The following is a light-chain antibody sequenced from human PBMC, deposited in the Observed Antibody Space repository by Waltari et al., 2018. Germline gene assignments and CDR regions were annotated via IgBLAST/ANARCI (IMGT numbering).Light chain of an antibody. V-gene: IGLV2-14*01. CDR3: SSYTSSSTLWV. J-gene: IGLJ3*02. CDR2: DVS. CDR1: SSDVGGYNY. Sequence: QSALTQPASVSGSPGQSITISCTGTSSDVGGYNYVSWYQQHPGKAPKLMIYDVSKRPSGVSNRFSGSKSGNTASLTISGLQAEDEADYYCSSYTSSSTLWVFGGGTKLTFL.